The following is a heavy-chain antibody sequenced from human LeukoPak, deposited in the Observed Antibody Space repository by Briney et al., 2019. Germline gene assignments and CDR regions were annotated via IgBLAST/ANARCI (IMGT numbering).Heavy chain of an antibody. J-gene: IGHJ4*02. V-gene: IGHV4-34*01. CDR1: GGSFSGYY. D-gene: IGHD3-9*01. CDR3: ARGRGLRYFDWLLSDYFDY. CDR2: INHSGST. Sequence: SETLSLTCAVYGGSFSGYYWSWIRQPPGKGLEWIGEINHSGSTNYNPSLESRVTISVDTSKNQFSLKLSSVTAADTAVYYCARGRGLRYFDWLLSDYFDYWGQGTQVTVSS.